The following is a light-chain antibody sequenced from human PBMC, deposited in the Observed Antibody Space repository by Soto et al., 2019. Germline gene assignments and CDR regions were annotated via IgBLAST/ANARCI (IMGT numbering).Light chain of an antibody. Sequence: EIVLTQSPGTLSVSPGERATLSCRASQSVSSSYLAWYQQKPGQAPRLLIYGASSRATGIPDWCSGSGSGTDFTLTISRLEPEDFAVYYCQHYCSSLWTFGQGTKVEIK. CDR1: QSVSSSY. CDR3: QHYCSSLWT. J-gene: IGKJ1*01. V-gene: IGKV3-20*01. CDR2: GAS.